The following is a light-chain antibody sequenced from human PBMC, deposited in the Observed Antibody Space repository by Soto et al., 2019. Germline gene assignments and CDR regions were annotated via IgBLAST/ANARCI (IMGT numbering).Light chain of an antibody. CDR3: QQYKSYPWT. Sequence: DIQMTQSPSTLSAFVGDSVAITCRASQTISNFLAWYQQKPGKAPKLLFYRASNLEGGVPSRFSGGGSGTEFTLTINSLQPDDSATYYCQQYKSYPWTFGQRTKVEIK. J-gene: IGKJ1*01. CDR2: RAS. V-gene: IGKV1-5*03. CDR1: QTISNF.